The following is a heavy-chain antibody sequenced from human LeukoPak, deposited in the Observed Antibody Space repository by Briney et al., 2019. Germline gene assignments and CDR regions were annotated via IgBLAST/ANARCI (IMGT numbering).Heavy chain of an antibody. CDR2: IYYDGNT. J-gene: IGHJ4*02. Sequence: SETLSLTCTVSGGSISSHYWSWIRQPPGKGLECIGYIYYDGNTNYNPSLKSRVTISVDTSKNQFPLKLSSVTAADTAVYYCASTTAAAGNLDDYWGQGTLVTVSS. D-gene: IGHD6-13*01. CDR1: GGSISSHY. CDR3: ASTTAAAGNLDDY. V-gene: IGHV4-59*11.